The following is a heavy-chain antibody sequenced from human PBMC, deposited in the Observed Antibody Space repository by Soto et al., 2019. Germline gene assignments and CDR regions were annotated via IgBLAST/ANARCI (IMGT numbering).Heavy chain of an antibody. V-gene: IGHV1-18*01. CDR2: ISAYNGNT. Sequence: AAVKVSCKASGYTFTSYGISWVRQAPGQGLEWMGWISAYNGNTNYAQKLQGRVTMTTDTSTSTAYMELRSLRPDDTAVYYCARDRDSSSYYYYYGMDVWGQGTTVTVSS. CDR1: GYTFTSYG. D-gene: IGHD6-6*01. J-gene: IGHJ6*02. CDR3: ARDRDSSSYYYYYGMDV.